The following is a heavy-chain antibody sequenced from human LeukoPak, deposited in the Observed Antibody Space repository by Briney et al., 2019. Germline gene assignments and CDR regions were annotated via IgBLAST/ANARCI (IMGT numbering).Heavy chain of an antibody. J-gene: IGHJ4*02. Sequence: TPGGSLRLSCAASGFTFSDYYMSWIRQAPGKGLEWVSYISSSGSTIYYADSVKGRFTISRDNAKNSLYLQMNSLRAEDTAVYYCATPSFDWLLGLYYWGQGTLVTVSS. D-gene: IGHD3-9*01. CDR3: ATPSFDWLLGLYY. CDR2: ISSSGSTI. CDR1: GFTFSDYY. V-gene: IGHV3-11*04.